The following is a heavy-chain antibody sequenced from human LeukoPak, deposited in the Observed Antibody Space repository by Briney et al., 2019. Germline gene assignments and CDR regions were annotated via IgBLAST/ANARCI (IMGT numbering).Heavy chain of an antibody. V-gene: IGHV3-23*01. D-gene: IGHD6-13*01. Sequence: PGGSLRLSCAASGFIFSSYAMSWVRQAPGKGLEWVSVISGTSSSTYYADPVKGRFTISRDNSKNTLYLEMNSLRAEDTAVYYCAKGLTGGEYSSSWFDYWGQGTLVTVSS. CDR1: GFIFSSYA. CDR2: ISGTSSST. CDR3: AKGLTGGEYSSSWFDY. J-gene: IGHJ4*02.